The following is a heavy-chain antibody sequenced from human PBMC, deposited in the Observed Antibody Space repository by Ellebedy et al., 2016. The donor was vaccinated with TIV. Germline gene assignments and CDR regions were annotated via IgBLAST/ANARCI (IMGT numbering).Heavy chain of an antibody. CDR2: IYYSGST. Sequence: SETLSLTCAVYGGSFSGYYWTWIRQPPGKGLEWIGSIYYSGSTYYNPSLKSRVTISVDTSKNQFSLKLSSVTAADTAVYYCARHHPYDVLGVNWFDPWGQGTLVTVSS. CDR1: GGSFSGYY. CDR3: ARHHPYDVLGVNWFDP. D-gene: IGHD2-8*02. J-gene: IGHJ5*02. V-gene: IGHV4-34*01.